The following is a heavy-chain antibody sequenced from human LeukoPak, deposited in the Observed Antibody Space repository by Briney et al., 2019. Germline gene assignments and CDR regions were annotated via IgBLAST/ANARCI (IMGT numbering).Heavy chain of an antibody. J-gene: IGHJ4*02. Sequence: GGSLRLSCAASGFTFSGRWMSWVRQAPGKGLEWVANIKPDGSEKNYVDSVKGRFTISRDNAKSSLYLQMNSPRVEDTAVYYCARDPSAGSESWGQGTLVTVSS. CDR2: IKPDGSEK. D-gene: IGHD6-25*01. CDR3: ARDPSAGSES. CDR1: GFTFSGRW. V-gene: IGHV3-7*01.